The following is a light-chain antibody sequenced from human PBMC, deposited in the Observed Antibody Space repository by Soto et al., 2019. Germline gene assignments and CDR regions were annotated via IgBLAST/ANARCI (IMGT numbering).Light chain of an antibody. CDR2: DVT. V-gene: IGLV2-8*01. CDR3: SSHGGSNNPYD. J-gene: IGLJ1*01. CDR1: SSDIAGYNF. Sequence: QSALTQPPSASGSPGQSVAISCTGTSSDIAGYNFVSWYQQHPGKAPKLMIYDVTKRPSGVPDRLSGSKSGNTATLIVSGLQAEDEADYYCSSHGGSNNPYDLGPGTKDTVL.